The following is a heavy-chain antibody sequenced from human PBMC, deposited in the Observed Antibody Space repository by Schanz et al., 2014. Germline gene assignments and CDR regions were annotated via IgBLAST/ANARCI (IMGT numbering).Heavy chain of an antibody. CDR2: INSDGTTT. CDR3: AMGGYQLHH. Sequence: EVQLVESGGGLIKPGGSLRLSCLASGFTFSTTWMNWVRQAPGKGLVWVSHINSDGTTTTYADSVKGRFTISRDNAENTLYLQMNSLRVEDTAVYYCAMGGYQLHHWGQGTLVTVSS. V-gene: IGHV3-74*02. D-gene: IGHD1-7*01. CDR1: GFTFSTTW. J-gene: IGHJ4*02.